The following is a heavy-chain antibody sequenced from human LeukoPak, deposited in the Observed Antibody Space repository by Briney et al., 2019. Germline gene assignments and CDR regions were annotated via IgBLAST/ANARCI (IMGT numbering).Heavy chain of an antibody. CDR3: ARVSYSSGDYYYYYYMDV. D-gene: IGHD6-25*01. CDR1: GGSISSSSYY. CDR2: IYYSGST. V-gene: IGHV4-39*07. Sequence: SETLSLTCTVSGGSISSSSYYWGWIRQPPGKGLEWIGSIYYSGSTYYNPSLKSRVTISVDTSKNQFSLKLSSVTAADTAVYYCARVSYSSGDYYYYYYMDVWGKGTTVTVSS. J-gene: IGHJ6*03.